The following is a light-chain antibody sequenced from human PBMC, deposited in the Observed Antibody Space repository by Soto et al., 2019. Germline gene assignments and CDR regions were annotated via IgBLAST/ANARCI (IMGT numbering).Light chain of an antibody. Sequence: EIVMTQSPATLSVSPGERATLSCRASQSVSGNLVWYQQKPGQAPSLLLYGVSTRATGIPARFSGSVSETEFTLPISSLQSEDFAVYYCQQYNNWPRTFGQGTKVEIK. CDR2: GVS. CDR1: QSVSGN. J-gene: IGKJ1*01. V-gene: IGKV3-15*01. CDR3: QQYNNWPRT.